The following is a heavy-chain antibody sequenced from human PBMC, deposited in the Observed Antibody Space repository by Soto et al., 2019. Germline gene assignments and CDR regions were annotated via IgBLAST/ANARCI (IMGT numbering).Heavy chain of an antibody. V-gene: IGHV6-1*01. CDR3: ARGLWSTFDF. J-gene: IGHJ4*02. Sequence: QVQLQQSGPGLVKHSQTLSLTCAVSGDSVSSNNIAWNWLRQSPWRGLEWLGRTYYRSKWYNEYAVSVRSRITINLDTSKNQFALQLNSVTPDDTAVYYCARGLWSTFDFWGQGAQVTVSS. CDR2: TYYRSKWYN. D-gene: IGHD2-21*01. CDR1: GDSVSSNNIA.